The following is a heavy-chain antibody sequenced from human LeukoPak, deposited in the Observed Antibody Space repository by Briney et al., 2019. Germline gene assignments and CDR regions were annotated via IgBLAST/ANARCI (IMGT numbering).Heavy chain of an antibody. D-gene: IGHD1-7*01. CDR3: AKDFKYNWNYGSAFDV. V-gene: IGHV3-23*01. CDR1: GFTFSSYS. CDR2: ISDIGGST. J-gene: IGHJ3*01. Sequence: GGSLRLSCAASGFTFSSYSMNWVRQAPGKGLEWVSAISDIGGSTYYADSVKGRFTISRDNSKNTLYLQMNSLRAEDTAVYYCAKDFKYNWNYGSAFDVWGQGTMVTVSS.